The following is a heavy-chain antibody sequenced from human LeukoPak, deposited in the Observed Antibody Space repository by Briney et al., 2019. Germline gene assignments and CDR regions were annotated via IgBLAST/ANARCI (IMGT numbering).Heavy chain of an antibody. CDR3: ARVLRYPGSGWYHYFDY. CDR1: GLTVSSYS. D-gene: IGHD6-19*01. V-gene: IGHV3-21*01. J-gene: IGHJ4*02. CDR2: ISSSSSYI. Sequence: PGGSQRLSCAASGLTVSSYSMNWVRQAPGKGLEWVSSISSSSSYIYYADSVKGRFTISRDNAKNSLYLQMNSLRAEDTAVYYCARVLRYPGSGWYHYFDYWGQGALVTVSS.